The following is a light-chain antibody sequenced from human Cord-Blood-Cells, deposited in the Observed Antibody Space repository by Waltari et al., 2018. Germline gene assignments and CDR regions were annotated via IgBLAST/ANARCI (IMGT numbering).Light chain of an antibody. Sequence: QSVLTQPPSASGTPGQRVTISCSGSSSNIGSNYVYWYQQLPGTAPKLLIYRNNPRPSGVPDRFSGSKSGTSASLAISGLRSEDEADYYCAAWDDSLSFVFGGGTKLTVL. CDR1: SSNIGSNY. CDR2: RNN. J-gene: IGLJ3*02. V-gene: IGLV1-47*01. CDR3: AAWDDSLSFV.